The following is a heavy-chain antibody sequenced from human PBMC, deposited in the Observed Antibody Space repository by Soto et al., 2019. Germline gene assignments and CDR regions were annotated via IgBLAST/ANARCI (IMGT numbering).Heavy chain of an antibody. J-gene: IGHJ3*02. CDR1: GYTFTSYA. CDR3: ASFVTTEGAFDI. CDR2: VNAGNGNT. Sequence: ASVKVSCKASGYTFTSYAMHWVRQAPGQRLEWMGWVNAGNGNTKYSQKFQGRVTITRDTSASTAYMELSSLRSEDTAVYYCASFVTTEGAFDIWRQGTMVTVSS. D-gene: IGHD4-17*01. V-gene: IGHV1-3*01.